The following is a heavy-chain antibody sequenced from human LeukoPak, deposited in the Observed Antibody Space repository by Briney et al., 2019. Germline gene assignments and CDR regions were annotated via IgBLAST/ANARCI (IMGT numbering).Heavy chain of an antibody. D-gene: IGHD6-13*01. V-gene: IGHV3-21*01. Sequence: GGSLRLSCAASGFTFSSYSMNWVRQAPGKGLEWVSSISSSSSYIYCADSVKGRFTISRENAKNSLYLQMNSLRAEDTALYYCARDVGSSWYLDYWGQGALVTVSS. CDR3: ARDVGSSWYLDY. J-gene: IGHJ4*02. CDR2: ISSSSSYI. CDR1: GFTFSSYS.